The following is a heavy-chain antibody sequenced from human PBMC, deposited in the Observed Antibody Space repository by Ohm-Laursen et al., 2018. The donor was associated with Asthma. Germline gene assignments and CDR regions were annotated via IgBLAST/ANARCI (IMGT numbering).Heavy chain of an antibody. CDR3: AKLVGVTTA. D-gene: IGHD4-17*01. CDR1: GFSFHEYA. J-gene: IGHJ5*02. V-gene: IGHV3-9*01. CDR2: ISWNSGSI. Sequence: SLRLSCAASGFSFHEYAMHWVRQSPGKGLEWVSGISWNSGSIGYADSVKGRFTISRDNAKNSPYLQMNSLRPEDTAFYYCAKLVGVTTAWGQGTLVTVSS.